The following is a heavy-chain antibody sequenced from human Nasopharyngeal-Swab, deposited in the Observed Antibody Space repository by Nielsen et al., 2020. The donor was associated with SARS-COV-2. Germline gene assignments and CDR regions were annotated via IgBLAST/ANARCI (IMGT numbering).Heavy chain of an antibody. Sequence: GGSLRLSCAASGFTFSSSWMHWICQDPGKGLVWVARMNSDGSTINYGDSVMGRFIISRDNAKNMLYLQMYSLRAEDTAVYYCATAGNYRFDNWGHGTLVTVSS. CDR3: ATAGNYRFDN. J-gene: IGHJ4*01. D-gene: IGHD3-16*02. V-gene: IGHV3-74*01. CDR1: GFTFSSSW. CDR2: MNSDGSTI.